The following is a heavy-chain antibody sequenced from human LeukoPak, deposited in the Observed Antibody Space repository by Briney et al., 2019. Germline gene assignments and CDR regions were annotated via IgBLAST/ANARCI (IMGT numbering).Heavy chain of an antibody. D-gene: IGHD2-2*01. V-gene: IGHV3-30*02. Sequence: GGSLRLSCAASGFIFSTYAMHWLRQAPGKGLEWVTFIHYDGSNKYYADSVKGRFSISRDNSKNTLYLQMDSLRAEDTAVYYCAKETLDTEVVPAVLRGYFQQGSQGTLVTVSS. CDR2: IHYDGSNK. CDR1: GFIFSTYA. J-gene: IGHJ1*01. CDR3: AKETLDTEVVPAVLRGYFQQ.